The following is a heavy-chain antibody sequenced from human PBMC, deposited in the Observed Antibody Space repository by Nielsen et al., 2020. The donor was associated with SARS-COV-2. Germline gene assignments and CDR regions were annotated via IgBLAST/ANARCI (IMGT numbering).Heavy chain of an antibody. CDR3: ARDVSITIFEMVRSHFYY. D-gene: IGHD3-3*01. J-gene: IGHJ4*02. CDR1: GYTFSSYG. V-gene: IGHV1-18*01. Sequence: ASVKVSCKASGYTFSSYGISWVRQAPGQGLEWMGWISGYNGNTNFPHKLQGRVTLTTDTSTNTAYMELRSLRSDDTAVYYCARDVSITIFEMVRSHFYYWGQGTLVTVSS. CDR2: ISGYNGNT.